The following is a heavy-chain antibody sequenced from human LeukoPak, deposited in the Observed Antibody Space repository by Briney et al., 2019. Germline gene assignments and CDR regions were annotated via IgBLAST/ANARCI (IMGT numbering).Heavy chain of an antibody. CDR2: INPNTGGT. CDR3: ARVHATGYFSLDLGY. CDR1: GYTFTGYF. Sequence: ASVKVSCKASGYTFTGYFMHWVRQAPGQGLDWMGWINPNTGGTKYAQKFQGRVTMTRDTSIGTAYMELSTVTSDDTAVYFCARVHATGYFSLDLGYWGQGTLVPSPQ. V-gene: IGHV1-2*02. D-gene: IGHD3-9*01. J-gene: IGHJ4*02.